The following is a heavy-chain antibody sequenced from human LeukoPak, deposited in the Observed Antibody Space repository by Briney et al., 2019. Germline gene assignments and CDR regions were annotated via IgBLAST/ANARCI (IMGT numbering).Heavy chain of an antibody. CDR2: IYYSGST. D-gene: IGHD2-2*01. J-gene: IGHJ5*02. CDR3: ARRVRSTSFLDP. V-gene: IGHV4-39*01. Sequence: PSETLSLTCTVSGGSISSSSYYWGWIRQPPGKGLEWIGSIYYSGSTYYNPSLKSRVTISVDTSKNQFSLKLSSVTAADTAVYYCARRVRSTSFLDPWGQGTLVTVSS. CDR1: GGSISSSSYY.